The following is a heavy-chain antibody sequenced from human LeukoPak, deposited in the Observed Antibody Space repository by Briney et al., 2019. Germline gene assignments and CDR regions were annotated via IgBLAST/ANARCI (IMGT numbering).Heavy chain of an antibody. CDR2: ISGSGGST. D-gene: IGHD1-26*01. CDR3: AKEDKWDYYFDY. J-gene: IGHJ4*02. Sequence: GGSLRLSCAASGFTFSTYGMNWVRQAPGKGLEWVSAISGSGGSTYYADSVKGRFTISRDNSKNTLYLQMNSLRAEDTAVYYCAKEDKWDYYFDYWGQGTLVTVSS. V-gene: IGHV3-23*01. CDR1: GFTFSTYG.